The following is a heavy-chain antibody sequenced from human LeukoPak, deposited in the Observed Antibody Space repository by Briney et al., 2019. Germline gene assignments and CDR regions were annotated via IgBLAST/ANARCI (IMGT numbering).Heavy chain of an antibody. Sequence: SETLSLTCTVSGGSISSSSYYWGWIRQPPGKGLEWIGYIYYSGSTNYNPSLKSRVPISVDTSKNQFSLKLSSVTAADTAVYYCARDQGNYYDSSGPLDYWGQGTLVTVSS. CDR1: GGSISSSSYY. J-gene: IGHJ4*02. CDR3: ARDQGNYYDSSGPLDY. D-gene: IGHD3-22*01. CDR2: IYYSGST. V-gene: IGHV4-61*01.